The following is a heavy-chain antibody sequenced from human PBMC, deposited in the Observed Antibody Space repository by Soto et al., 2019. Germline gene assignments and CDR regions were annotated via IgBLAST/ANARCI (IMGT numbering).Heavy chain of an antibody. D-gene: IGHD3-10*01. CDR3: ASGGDARGHHAFDV. V-gene: IGHV5-51*01. Sequence: GESLKISCKGSGYSFASYWIGWVRQMPGKGLEWMGIIDPTNSDTRYSPSFQGQVTMSAEKSINTANLQWISLKASDTAMYYCASGGDARGHHAFDVWGRGTMVTVSS. J-gene: IGHJ3*01. CDR2: IDPTNSDT. CDR1: GYSFASYW.